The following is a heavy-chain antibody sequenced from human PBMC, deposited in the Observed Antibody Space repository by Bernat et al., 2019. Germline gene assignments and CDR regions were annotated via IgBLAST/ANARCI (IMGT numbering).Heavy chain of an antibody. V-gene: IGHV3-66*01. J-gene: IGHJ4*02. Sequence: VHLVESGGGLVQPGGSLRLSCAASGFTVSSNYMSWVRQAPGKGLEWVSVLYSGGSTYYADSVKGRFTISRDNSKNTVYLQMNRLRAEDTAVFYCARARAWDRSFFDYWGQGALVTVSS. D-gene: IGHD1-26*01. CDR2: LYSGGST. CDR3: ARARAWDRSFFDY. CDR1: GFTVSSNY.